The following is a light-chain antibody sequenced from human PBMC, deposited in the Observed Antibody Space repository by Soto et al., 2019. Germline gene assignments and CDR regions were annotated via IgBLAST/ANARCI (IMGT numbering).Light chain of an antibody. CDR1: SGHSSYA. CDR3: QTWGTGIRV. Sequence: QLVLTQSPSASASLGASVKLTCTLSSGHSSYAIAWHQQQPEKGPRYLVKLNSDGSHSKGDGIPDRFSGSSSGAERYLTISSLQCADEADYYCQTWGTGIRVFGGGTKLTVL. V-gene: IGLV4-69*01. CDR2: LNSDGSH. J-gene: IGLJ2*01.